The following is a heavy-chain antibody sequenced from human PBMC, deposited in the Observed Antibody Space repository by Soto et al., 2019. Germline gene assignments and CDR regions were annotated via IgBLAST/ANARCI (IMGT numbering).Heavy chain of an antibody. CDR2: IHSSGTF. CDR3: ARDNIVSKGYGMDV. J-gene: IGHJ6*02. CDR1: GASISNAY. Sequence: QVQLQESGPGLVKPSETLSLTCPVSGASISNAYWSWIRQAAGKRREWIGRIHSSGTFNYNPSLKSRVSISRDTSKNQISLKLSSVTAADTAVYYCARDNIVSKGYGMDVWGQGTTVTVSS. V-gene: IGHV4-4*07. D-gene: IGHD5-12*01.